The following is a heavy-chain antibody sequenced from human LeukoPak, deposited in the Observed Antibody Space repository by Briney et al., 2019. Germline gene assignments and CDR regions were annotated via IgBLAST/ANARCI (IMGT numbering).Heavy chain of an antibody. V-gene: IGHV1-2*02. D-gene: IGHD6-19*01. Sequence: ASVKVSCKASGYTFNGYYLHWVRHAPGQGLEWMGWVNPNSGATTYAQKFQGRVTMTRDTSISTAYMELSRLRSDDTAVYFCARVRIPVAGDAFDIWGQGTMVTVSS. CDR3: ARVRIPVAGDAFDI. CDR1: GYTFNGYY. CDR2: VNPNSGAT. J-gene: IGHJ3*02.